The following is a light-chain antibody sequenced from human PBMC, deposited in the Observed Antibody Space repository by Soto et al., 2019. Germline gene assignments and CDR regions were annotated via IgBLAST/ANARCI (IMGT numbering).Light chain of an antibody. V-gene: IGKV1-9*01. Sequence: DIQLTQSPAFLSASVGDRVTITCRASQGISTYLAWYQQKPGKAPTLLIYAAYTLQSGVPSRFSGSGSGTEFTLTISSLQPEDFATYYCQQLNTYPLKFGQGTKVEIK. CDR1: QGISTY. J-gene: IGKJ1*01. CDR3: QQLNTYPLK. CDR2: AAY.